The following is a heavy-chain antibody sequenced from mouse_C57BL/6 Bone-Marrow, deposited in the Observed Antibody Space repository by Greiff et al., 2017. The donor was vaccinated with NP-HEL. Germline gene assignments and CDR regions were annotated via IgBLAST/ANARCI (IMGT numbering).Heavy chain of an antibody. D-gene: IGHD1-1*01. CDR1: GYAFTNYL. J-gene: IGHJ3*01. V-gene: IGHV1-54*01. CDR2: INPGSGGT. Sequence: QVQLKQSGAELVRPGTSVKVSCKASGYAFTNYLIEWVKQRPGQGLEWIGVINPGSGGTNYNEKFKGKATLTADKSSSTAYMQLSSLTSEDSAVYFCYYYGSRGFADWGQGTLVTVSA. CDR3: YYYGSRGFAD.